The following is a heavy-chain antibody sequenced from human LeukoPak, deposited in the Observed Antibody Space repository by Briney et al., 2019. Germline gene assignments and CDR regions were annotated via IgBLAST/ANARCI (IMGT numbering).Heavy chain of an antibody. CDR3: ARVVRSAVAEYFQH. CDR2: IYYSGST. V-gene: IGHV4-31*03. J-gene: IGHJ1*01. Sequence: PSETLSLTCTVSGGSISSGGYYWSWIRQHPGKGLEWIGYIYYSGSTYYNPSLKSRVTISVDTSKNQSSLKLSSVTAADTAVYYCARVVRSAVAEYFQHWGQGTLVTVSS. CDR1: GGSISSGGYY.